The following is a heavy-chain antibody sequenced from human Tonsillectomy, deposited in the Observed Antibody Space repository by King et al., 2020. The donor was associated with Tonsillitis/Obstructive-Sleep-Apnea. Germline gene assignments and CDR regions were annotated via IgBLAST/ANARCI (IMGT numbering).Heavy chain of an antibody. D-gene: IGHD6-6*01. CDR2: IDWDDDK. CDR1: GFSLSTTGMS. V-gene: IGHV2-70*13. CDR3: ARIPRIGMAARRWELGFDP. J-gene: IGHJ5*01. Sequence: VTLKESGPALVKPTQTLTLTCTFSGFSLSTTGMSVLWIRQPPGKALEWLALIDWDDDKYYSTSLKTRLTISKDTSKNQVVLTMTNMATVDTGTYYCARIPRIGMAARRWELGFDPWGQGTLVTVSS.